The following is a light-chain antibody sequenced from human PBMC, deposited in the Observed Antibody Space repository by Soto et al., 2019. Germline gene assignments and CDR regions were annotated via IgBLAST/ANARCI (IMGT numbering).Light chain of an antibody. CDR2: GAP. CDR3: LQYGSSPLT. J-gene: IGKJ4*01. V-gene: IGKV3-20*01. CDR1: QIVANNL. Sequence: EIVLTQSPGTLSLSPGERATLSCRASQIVANNLLAWYQHKPGQAPRLLIYGAPRRATGIPDRFSGSASGTDFTLTISRLEPEDFAVYYCLQYGSSPLTFGGGTKVEIK.